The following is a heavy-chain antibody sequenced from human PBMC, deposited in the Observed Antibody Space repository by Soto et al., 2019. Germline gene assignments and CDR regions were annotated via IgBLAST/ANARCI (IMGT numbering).Heavy chain of an antibody. J-gene: IGHJ4*02. V-gene: IGHV4-34*01. Sequence: SETLSLTCVVYGGSFSCYYWSWIRQPPGKGLEWIGEISHRGSTNYNPSLKRRVSISVDTSKNQFSLKLTSVTAADTAVYFCARGRIFGYSDNEPLGGLDYWGQGTPVNVPS. CDR3: ARGRIFGYSDNEPLGGLDY. CDR1: GGSFSCYY. CDR2: ISHRGST. D-gene: IGHD5-12*01.